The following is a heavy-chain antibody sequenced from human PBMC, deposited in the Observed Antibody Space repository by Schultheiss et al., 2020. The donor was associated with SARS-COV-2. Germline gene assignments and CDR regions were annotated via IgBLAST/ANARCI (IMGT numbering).Heavy chain of an antibody. J-gene: IGHJ1*01. CDR2: IYYSGST. Sequence: SETLSLTCTVSGGSISSYYWSWIRQPPGKGLEWIGYIYYSGSTYYNPSLKSRVTISVDRSNHQFSLKLSSVTAADTAVYYCAKDRRIVVVPAAVGEYFQHWGQGTLVTVSS. D-gene: IGHD2-2*01. CDR1: GGSISSYY. CDR3: AKDRRIVVVPAAVGEYFQH. V-gene: IGHV4-59*12.